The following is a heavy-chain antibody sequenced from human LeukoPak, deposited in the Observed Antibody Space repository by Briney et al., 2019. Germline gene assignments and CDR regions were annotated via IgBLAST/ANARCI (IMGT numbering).Heavy chain of an antibody. CDR3: ARDLIARPGAFDI. Sequence: RASETLSLTCTVPGGSISSYYWSWIRQPPGKGLEWIGCIYYSGSTNYNPSLKSRVTISVDTSQNQFSLKLSSVTAADTAVYYCARDLIARPGAFDIWGQGTMVTVSS. D-gene: IGHD6-6*01. J-gene: IGHJ3*02. CDR1: GGSISSYY. V-gene: IGHV4-59*01. CDR2: IYYSGST.